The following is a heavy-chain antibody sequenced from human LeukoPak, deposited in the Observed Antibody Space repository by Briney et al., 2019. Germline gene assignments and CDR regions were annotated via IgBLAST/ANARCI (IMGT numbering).Heavy chain of an antibody. Sequence: PGGSLRLSCAASGFTFSSYSMNWVRQAPGKGLEWVSYISSSGSTIYCADSVKGRFTISRDNAKNPLYLQMNSLRAEDTAVYYCARSRITMIVVVSYYFDYWGQGTLVTVSS. CDR2: ISSSGSTI. J-gene: IGHJ4*02. CDR1: GFTFSSYS. D-gene: IGHD3-22*01. V-gene: IGHV3-48*04. CDR3: ARSRITMIVVVSYYFDY.